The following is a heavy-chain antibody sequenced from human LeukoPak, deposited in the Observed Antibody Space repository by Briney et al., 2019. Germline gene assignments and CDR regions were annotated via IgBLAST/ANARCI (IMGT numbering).Heavy chain of an antibody. V-gene: IGHV4-38-2*02. CDR3: ARWDGYNYFFDY. Sequence: PSETLSLTCTVSGYSISSGYYWGWIRQPPGKGLEWIGSIYHSGSTYYNPSLKSRVTISVDTSKNQFSLRLTSVTAADTAVYYCARWDGYNYFFDYWGQGTLVTVSS. CDR1: GYSISSGYY. J-gene: IGHJ4*02. D-gene: IGHD5-24*01. CDR2: IYHSGST.